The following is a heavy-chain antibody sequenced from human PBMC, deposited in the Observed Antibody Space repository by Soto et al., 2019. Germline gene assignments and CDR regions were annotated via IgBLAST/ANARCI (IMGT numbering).Heavy chain of an antibody. CDR2: ISWNSGRI. CDR3: AKDGGITLVRGVITKSSGFDY. J-gene: IGHJ4*02. D-gene: IGHD3-10*01. V-gene: IGHV3-9*01. Sequence: EVQLVESGGGLVQPGRSLRLSCAASGFTFDDYAMHWVRQAPGKGLEWVSGISWNSGRIGYADSVKGRFTISRDNAKNSLYLQMTRLRAEDTALYYCAKDGGITLVRGVITKSSGFDYWGQGTLVTVSS. CDR1: GFTFDDYA.